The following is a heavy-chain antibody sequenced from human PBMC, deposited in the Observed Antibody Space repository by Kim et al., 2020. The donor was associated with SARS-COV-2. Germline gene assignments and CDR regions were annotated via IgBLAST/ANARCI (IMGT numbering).Heavy chain of an antibody. Sequence: GESLKISCKGSGYSFTSYWISWVRQMPGKGLEWMGRIDPSDSYTNYSPSFQGHVTISADKSISTAYLQWSSLKASDTAMYYCARRLYSGYRGGNWFDPWGQGTLVTVSS. J-gene: IGHJ5*02. CDR1: GYSFTSYW. CDR2: IDPSDSYT. D-gene: IGHD5-12*01. CDR3: ARRLYSGYRGGNWFDP. V-gene: IGHV5-10-1*01.